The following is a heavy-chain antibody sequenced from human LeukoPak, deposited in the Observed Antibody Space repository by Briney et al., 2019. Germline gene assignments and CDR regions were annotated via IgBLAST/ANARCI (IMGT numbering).Heavy chain of an antibody. CDR1: GGSISSNN. V-gene: IGHV3-23*01. CDR3: ALSGYDILTGHMDY. CDR2: ISGSGGST. Sequence: PSETLSLTCAVSGGSISSNNWWSWVRPAPGKGLEWVSAISGSGGSTYYADSVKGRFTISRDNSKNTLYLQMNSLRAEDTAVYYCALSGYDILTGHMDYWGQETLVTVSS. D-gene: IGHD3-9*01. J-gene: IGHJ4*02.